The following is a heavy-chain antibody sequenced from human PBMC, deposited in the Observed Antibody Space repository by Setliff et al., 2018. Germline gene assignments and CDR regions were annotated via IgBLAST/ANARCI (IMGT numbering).Heavy chain of an antibody. J-gene: IGHJ4*02. V-gene: IGHV4-34*01. CDR3: ARGGYSRGPPVYYFDY. CDR1: GGSFSGYY. Sequence: KPSETLSLTCAVYGGSFSGYYWSWIRQPPGKGLEWIGEINHSGSTNYNPSLKSRVTISVDTSKNQFSLKLSSVTAADTAVYYCARGGYSRGPPVYYFDYWGQGTLVTVSS. CDR2: INHSGST. D-gene: IGHD5-12*01.